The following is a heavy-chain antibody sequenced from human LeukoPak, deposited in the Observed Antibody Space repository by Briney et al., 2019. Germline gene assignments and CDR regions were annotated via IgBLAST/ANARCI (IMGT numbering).Heavy chain of an antibody. CDR3: ANPPTLGYCSSTSCYTEGDAFDI. D-gene: IGHD2-2*02. CDR1: GVTFSSYA. J-gene: IGHJ3*02. CDR2: ISGSGGST. V-gene: IGHV3-23*01. Sequence: PGRSLRLSCAASGVTFSSYAMSWVRQAPGKGLEWVSAISGSGGSTYYADSVKGRFTISRDNSKNTLYLQMNSLRAEDTAVYYCANPPTLGYCSSTSCYTEGDAFDIWGQGTMVTVSS.